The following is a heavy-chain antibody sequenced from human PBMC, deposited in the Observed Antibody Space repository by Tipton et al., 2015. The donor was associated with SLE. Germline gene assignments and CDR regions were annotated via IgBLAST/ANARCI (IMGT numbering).Heavy chain of an antibody. V-gene: IGHV4-59*01. CDR2: ISYGGGT. Sequence: TLSLTCSVSGGSISSNYWIWIRQPPGKGLEWIGYISYGGGTNYNPSLKSRVTISVATSKNQFSLKLRSVTAADTAVYYCARRGYKSWYFDLWGRGALVTVSS. CDR1: GGSISSNY. CDR3: ARRGYKSWYFDL. J-gene: IGHJ2*01. D-gene: IGHD5-24*01.